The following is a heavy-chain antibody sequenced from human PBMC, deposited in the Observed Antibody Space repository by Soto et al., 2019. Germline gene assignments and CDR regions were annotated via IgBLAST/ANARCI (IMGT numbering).Heavy chain of an antibody. V-gene: IGHV3-23*01. CDR1: GFNFRSYA. CDR3: TKALYCSSTSCYSVGDSFNX. Sequence: GGSLRLSFTASGFNFRSYAMSWVRQAPGKGLEWVSIISSNGESTYHTGATYYADSVRVRFNISRDNSKNTLYLQMSSLRAEDTALYFCTKALYCSSTSCYSVGDSFNXWGQGTMFTVS. CDR2: ISSNGESTYHTGAT. J-gene: IGHJ3*01. D-gene: IGHD2-2*01.